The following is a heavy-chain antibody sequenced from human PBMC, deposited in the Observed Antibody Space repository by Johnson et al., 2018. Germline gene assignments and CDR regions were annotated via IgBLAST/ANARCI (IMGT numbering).Heavy chain of an antibody. CDR3: ARLPYSYGLDY. J-gene: IGHJ4*02. CDR1: GGSFSGYY. CDR2: INHSGST. V-gene: IGHV4-34*01. Sequence: QVQLQQWGAGLLKXSETLSLXCAVYGGSFSGYYWSWIRQPPGKGLEWIGEINHSGSTNYNPSLKRRVNISVDTSKNQFSLKLSSVTAADTAVYYCARLPYSYGLDYWGQGTLVTVSS. D-gene: IGHD5-18*01.